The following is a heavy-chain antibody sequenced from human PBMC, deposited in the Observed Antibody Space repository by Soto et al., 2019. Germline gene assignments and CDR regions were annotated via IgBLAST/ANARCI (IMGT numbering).Heavy chain of an antibody. J-gene: IGHJ6*02. Sequence: PGGSLRLSCAASGFTFSSYGMHWVRQAPGKGLEWVAVIWYDGSNKYYADSVKGRFTISRDNSKTTLYLQMNSLRAEDTAVYYCARDLGGSSSSQYYYYYGMDVWGQGTTVTGSS. V-gene: IGHV3-33*01. D-gene: IGHD6-6*01. CDR1: GFTFSSYG. CDR2: IWYDGSNK. CDR3: ARDLGGSSSSQYYYYYGMDV.